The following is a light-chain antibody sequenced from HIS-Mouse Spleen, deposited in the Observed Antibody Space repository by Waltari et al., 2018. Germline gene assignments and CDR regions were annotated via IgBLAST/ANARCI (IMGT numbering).Light chain of an antibody. CDR1: SSNIGAGYD. J-gene: IGLJ3*02. CDR2: GNS. Sequence: QSVLTQPPSVSGAPGQRVTIPCTGSSSNIGAGYDEHWYQQLPGTAPKLLIYGNSNRPSGVPDRFSGSKSGTSASLAITGLQAEDEADYYCQSYDSSLSGWVFGGGTKLTVL. CDR3: QSYDSSLSGWV. V-gene: IGLV1-40*01.